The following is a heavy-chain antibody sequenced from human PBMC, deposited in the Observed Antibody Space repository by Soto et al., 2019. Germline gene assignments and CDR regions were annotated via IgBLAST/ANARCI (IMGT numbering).Heavy chain of an antibody. J-gene: IGHJ4*02. CDR2: ISYDGSNK. CDR3: AKAGPYCGGDCYPDYFDY. V-gene: IGHV3-30*18. Sequence: QVQLVESGGGVVQPGRSLRLSCAASGFTFNSYGMHWVRQAPGKGLEWVAVISYDGSNKYYADSVKGRFTISRDNSKNTLYLQMNSLRAEDTAVYYCAKAGPYCGGDCYPDYFDYWGQGTLVTVSS. D-gene: IGHD2-21*02. CDR1: GFTFNSYG.